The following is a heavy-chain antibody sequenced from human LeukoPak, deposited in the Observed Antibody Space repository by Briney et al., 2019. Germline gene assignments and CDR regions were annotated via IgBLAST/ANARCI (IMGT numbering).Heavy chain of an antibody. CDR3: AREESSSSFVY. CDR1: GFTFSSYA. CDR2: ISDSDDGT. J-gene: IGHJ4*02. Sequence: GGYLRLSCAASGFTFSSYAMSWVRQAAGKGLEWVSTISDSDDGTYYADSVKGRFTISRDNAKNSLYLQMNSRRAEDTAVYYWAREESSSSFVYWGQGTLVTVSS. D-gene: IGHD6-6*01. V-gene: IGHV3-23*01.